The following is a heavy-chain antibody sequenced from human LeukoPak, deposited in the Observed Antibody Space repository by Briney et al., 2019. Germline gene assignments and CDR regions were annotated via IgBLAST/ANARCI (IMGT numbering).Heavy chain of an antibody. CDR1: GYTLTGLS. Sequence: GASVKVSCKVSGYTLTGLSMHWVRQAPGKGLEWMGGFDPEDGETIYAQKFQGRLTMSRDTSTSTLYMELSNLRSEDTAIYYCARKAPHDSSGWYFDLWGRGTLVTVSS. CDR3: ARKAPHDSSGWYFDL. V-gene: IGHV1-24*01. J-gene: IGHJ2*01. D-gene: IGHD3-22*01. CDR2: FDPEDGET.